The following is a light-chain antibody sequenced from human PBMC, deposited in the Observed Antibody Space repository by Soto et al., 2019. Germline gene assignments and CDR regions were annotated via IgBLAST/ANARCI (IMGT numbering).Light chain of an antibody. CDR3: QQVNSFPPFT. V-gene: IGKV1-9*01. J-gene: IGKJ4*01. Sequence: DIQLTQSPSFLSASVGDRVTITCRASQDISSSLARYQQKPGKAPKILMYAASSLESWVPSRFSGSGSGTEFTLTISSLQPDDFATYYCQQVNSFPPFTFGGGTTVEIK. CDR1: QDISSS. CDR2: AAS.